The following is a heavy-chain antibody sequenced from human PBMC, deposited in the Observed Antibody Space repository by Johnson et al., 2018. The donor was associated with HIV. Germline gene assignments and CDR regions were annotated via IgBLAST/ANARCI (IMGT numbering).Heavy chain of an antibody. J-gene: IGHJ3*02. CDR1: GFTFSSYG. Sequence: QVQLVESGGGVVQPGRSLRLSCAASGFTFSSYGMHWVRQAPGKGLEWVAVISYDGSNKYYADAVKGRFTICRDNSKKTLYLHINTLIPEATAVDYCANGEGGSFFLAFDIWGQGTMVTVSS. CDR2: ISYDGSNK. V-gene: IGHV3-30*19. CDR3: ANGEGGSFFLAFDI. D-gene: IGHD1-26*01.